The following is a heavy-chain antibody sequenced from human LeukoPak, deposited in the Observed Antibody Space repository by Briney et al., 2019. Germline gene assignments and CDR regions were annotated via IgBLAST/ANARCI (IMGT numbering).Heavy chain of an antibody. CDR1: GYTFTSYY. CDR2: INPSGGST. J-gene: IGHJ4*02. Sequence: ASVKVSCKASGYTFTSYYTHWVRQAPGQGLEWMGIINPSGGSTSYAQKFQGRVTMTRDTSTSTVYMELSSLRSEDTAVYYCARGPGALVGATKPADHWGQGTLVTVSS. V-gene: IGHV1-46*01. D-gene: IGHD1-26*01. CDR3: ARGPGALVGATKPADH.